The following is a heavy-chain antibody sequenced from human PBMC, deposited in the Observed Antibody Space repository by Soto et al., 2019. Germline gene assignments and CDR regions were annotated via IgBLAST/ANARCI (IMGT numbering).Heavy chain of an antibody. CDR2: IYYSGST. J-gene: IGHJ4*02. CDR3: ARELYRYDSSGYYSWPLGY. D-gene: IGHD3-22*01. CDR1: GGSISSYY. V-gene: IGHV4-59*01. Sequence: KPSETLSLTCTVSGGSISSYYWSWIRQPPGKGLEWIGYIYYSGSTNYNPSLKSRVTISVDTSKNQFSLKLSSVTAADTAVYYCARELYRYDSSGYYSWPLGYWGQGTLVTVS.